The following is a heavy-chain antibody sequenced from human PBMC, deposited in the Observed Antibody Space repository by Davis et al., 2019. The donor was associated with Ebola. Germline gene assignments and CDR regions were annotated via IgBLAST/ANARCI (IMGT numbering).Heavy chain of an antibody. CDR3: AKDTSNVWFDV. CDR2: ISYDGSNK. Sequence: PGGSLRLSCAASGFTFSSYAMHWVRQAPGKGLEWVAVISYDGSNKYYADSGKGRFTISRDNSKNTLHLQMNSLRVEDTAIYYCAKDTSNVWFDVWGQGTMVTVSS. D-gene: IGHD6-19*01. CDR1: GFTFSSYA. J-gene: IGHJ3*01. V-gene: IGHV3-30*04.